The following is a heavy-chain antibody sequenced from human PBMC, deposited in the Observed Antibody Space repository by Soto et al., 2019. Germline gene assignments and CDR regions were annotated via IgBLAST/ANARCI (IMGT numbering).Heavy chain of an antibody. V-gene: IGHV4-59*01. CDR3: ARSRGITYYYDSRSDAFDI. CDR2: IYYSGST. CDR1: GDSISNYY. Sequence: PSETLSLTCTVSGDSISNYYWNWIRQPPGKTLEWIGYIYYSGSTNYNPSLKSRVTISVDTSKNQFSLKLSSVTAADTAVYYCARSRGITYYYDSRSDAFDIWGQGTMVTVSS. D-gene: IGHD3-22*01. J-gene: IGHJ3*02.